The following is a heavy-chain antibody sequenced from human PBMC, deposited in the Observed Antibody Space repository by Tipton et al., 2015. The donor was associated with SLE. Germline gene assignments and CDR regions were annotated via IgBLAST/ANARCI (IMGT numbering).Heavy chain of an antibody. Sequence: TLSLTCAVYGGSFSGYYWSWIRQPPGKGLEWIGEINHSGGTNYNPSLKSRVTISVDTSKNQFSLKLSSVTAADTAVYYCARYCGSATCLGFWFSWGQGTLVTVSS. CDR2: INHSGGT. CDR3: ARYCGSATCLGFWFS. D-gene: IGHD2-2*01. J-gene: IGHJ5*02. V-gene: IGHV4-34*01. CDR1: GGSFSGYY.